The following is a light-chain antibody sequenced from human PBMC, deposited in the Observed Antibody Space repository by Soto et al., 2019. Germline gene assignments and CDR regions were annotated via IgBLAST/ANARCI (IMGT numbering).Light chain of an antibody. CDR3: QQYGSSPRT. J-gene: IGKJ1*01. CDR2: AAS. CDR1: QSVSSSY. Sequence: EIVLTQSPATLSLSPGERATLSCRASQSVSSSYLAWYQQKPGQPPRLLIYAASSRATGIPDRFSGSGSGTDFTLTISRLEPEDFAVYYCQQYGSSPRTFGQGTKVDIK. V-gene: IGKV3-20*01.